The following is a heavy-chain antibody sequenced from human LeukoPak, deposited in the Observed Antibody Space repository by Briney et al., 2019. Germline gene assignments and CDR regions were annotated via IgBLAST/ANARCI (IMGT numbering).Heavy chain of an antibody. Sequence: PSETLSLTCAVYGGSFSGYYWSWIRQPPGRGLEWIGEINHSGSTNYNPSLKSRVTISVDTSKNQFSLKLSSVTAADTAVYYCASRVVPAANYFDYWGQGPLVTVSS. CDR1: GGSFSGYY. CDR3: ASRVVPAANYFDY. CDR2: INHSGST. D-gene: IGHD2-2*01. V-gene: IGHV4-34*01. J-gene: IGHJ4*02.